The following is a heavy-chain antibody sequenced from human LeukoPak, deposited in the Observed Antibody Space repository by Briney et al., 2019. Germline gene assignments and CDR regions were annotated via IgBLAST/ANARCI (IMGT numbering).Heavy chain of an antibody. J-gene: IGHJ4*02. CDR1: DGSLSNYY. Sequence: SETLSLTCTVSDGSLSNYYWSWIRQPPGKGLEWIGYISYSGSTHYIPSLKSRVTMSVDTSKNQSSLKLTAVTAADTAIYYCARDRTGGPDIWGQGTLVTVSS. CDR3: ARDRTGGPDI. D-gene: IGHD2-8*02. V-gene: IGHV4-59*01. CDR2: ISYSGST.